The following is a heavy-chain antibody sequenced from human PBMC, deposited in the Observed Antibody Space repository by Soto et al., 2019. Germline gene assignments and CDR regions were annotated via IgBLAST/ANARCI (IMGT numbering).Heavy chain of an antibody. CDR1: GFTFSSYA. D-gene: IGHD3-3*01. V-gene: IGHV3-23*01. CDR2: ISGSGGST. J-gene: IGHJ6*02. CDR3: AKDMAHYDFWGHHQRGLEV. Sequence: GGSLRLSCAASGFTFSSYAMSWVRQAPGKGLEWVSAISGSGGSTYYADSVKGRFTISRDNSKNTLYLQMNSLRAEDTAVYYCAKDMAHYDFWGHHQRGLEVWGQGTTVTVSS.